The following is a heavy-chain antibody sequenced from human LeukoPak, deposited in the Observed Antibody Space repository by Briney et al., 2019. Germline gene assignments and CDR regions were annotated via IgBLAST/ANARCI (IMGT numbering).Heavy chain of an antibody. CDR3: ARDDSSSWYVYYYYGMDV. J-gene: IGHJ6*02. V-gene: IGHV1-46*01. D-gene: IGHD6-13*01. Sequence: ASVKVSCKASGYTFTSYYMHWVRQAPGQGLEWMGIINPSGGSTSYAQKFQGRVTMTRNTSISTAYMELSSLRSEDTAVYYCARDDSSSWYVYYYYGMDVWGQGTTVTVSS. CDR1: GYTFTSYY. CDR2: INPSGGST.